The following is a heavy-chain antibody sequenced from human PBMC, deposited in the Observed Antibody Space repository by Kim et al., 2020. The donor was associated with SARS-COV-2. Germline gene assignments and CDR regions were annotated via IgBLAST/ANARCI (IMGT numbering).Heavy chain of an antibody. Sequence: SETLSLTCSVSGDSVSSGSYFWTWIRQPPGKGLEWIGYVFYSGSTTYNPSLKSRVTISVDTSRDQFSLKVNSVTAADTAVYYCARIGSGIPRVNGFEIWGPGTMVTVAS. CDR1: GDSVSSGSYF. D-gene: IGHD3-10*01. J-gene: IGHJ3*02. CDR2: VFYSGST. V-gene: IGHV4-61*01. CDR3: ARIGSGIPRVNGFEI.